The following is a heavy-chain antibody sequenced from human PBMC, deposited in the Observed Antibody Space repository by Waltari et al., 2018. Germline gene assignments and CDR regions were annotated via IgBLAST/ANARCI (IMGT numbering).Heavy chain of an antibody. CDR1: GGSISSGGYS. D-gene: IGHD2-15*01. Sequence: QLQLQESGSGLVKPSQTLSLTCAVSGGSISSGGYSWSWIRQPPGKGLEWIGYIYHSGSTYDNPSLKSRVTISVDRSKNQFSLKLSSVTAADTAVYYCARTGWFYYYYMDVWGKGTTVTVSS. CDR3: ARTGWFYYYYMDV. CDR2: IYHSGST. V-gene: IGHV4-30-2*01. J-gene: IGHJ6*03.